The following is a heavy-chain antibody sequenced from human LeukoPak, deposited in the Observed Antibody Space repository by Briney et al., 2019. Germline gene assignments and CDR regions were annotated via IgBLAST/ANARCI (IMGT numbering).Heavy chain of an antibody. V-gene: IGHV5-51*01. CDR2: IYPGDSGT. D-gene: IGHD2-15*01. Sequence: GESLKISCRGSGYSFTSYWIGWGRQMPGKGLEWMGIIYPGDSGTRYSPSSQGEVTISADKTISTAYLQWSSLKASDTAMYYCARLSVIVDYWGQGTLVTVSS. CDR1: GYSFTSYW. J-gene: IGHJ4*02. CDR3: ARLSVIVDY.